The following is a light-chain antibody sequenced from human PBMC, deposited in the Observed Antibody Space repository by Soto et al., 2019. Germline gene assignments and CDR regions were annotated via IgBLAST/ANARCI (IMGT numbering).Light chain of an antibody. Sequence: EIVLTQSPCTLSLSPGERATLSCRASQYVNMSFLAWYQQKPGQAPRLLIYGASSRATGIPNRFSGSGSGTDFTLTISRLETEDFAVFYCQQYGTSEIIFGQGTRLAIK. CDR1: QYVNMSF. CDR2: GAS. CDR3: QQYGTSEII. J-gene: IGKJ5*01. V-gene: IGKV3-20*01.